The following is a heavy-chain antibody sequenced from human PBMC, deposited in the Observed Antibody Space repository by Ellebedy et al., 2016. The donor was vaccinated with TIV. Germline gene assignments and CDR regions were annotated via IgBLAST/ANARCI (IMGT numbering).Heavy chain of an antibody. CDR2: ISDSGGNT. J-gene: IGHJ4*02. V-gene: IGHV3-23*01. CDR1: GFTFSSYA. Sequence: PGGSLRLSCVASGFTFSSYAMCWVRQAPGKGLEWVSTISDSGGNTHFPDPVKVRFTISRDNSRNTVYLQMNNRRAEDTAVYYCARDSGRRRSWDNDYWGQGTLVTVSS. D-gene: IGHD3-10*01. CDR3: ARDSGRRRSWDNDY.